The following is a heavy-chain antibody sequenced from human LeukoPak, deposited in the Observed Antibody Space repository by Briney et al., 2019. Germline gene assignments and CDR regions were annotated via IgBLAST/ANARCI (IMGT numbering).Heavy chain of an antibody. CDR2: ISSSGSTI. V-gene: IGHV3-11*04. CDR3: ARGSVVGANYPDY. CDR1: GFTFSDYY. J-gene: IGHJ4*02. Sequence: GGSLRLSCAASGFTFSDYYMSWIRQAPGKGLEWVSYISSSGSTIYYADSVKGRFTISRENAKNSLYLQMNSLRAGDTAVYYCARGSVVGANYPDYWGQGTLVTVSS. D-gene: IGHD1-26*01.